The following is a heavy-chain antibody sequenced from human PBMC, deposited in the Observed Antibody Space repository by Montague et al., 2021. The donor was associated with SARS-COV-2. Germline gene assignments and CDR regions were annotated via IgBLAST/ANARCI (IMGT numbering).Heavy chain of an antibody. CDR2: INHSGST. J-gene: IGHJ2*01. V-gene: IGHV4-34*01. Sequence: SETLSLTCAVHGGSFSGYYWSWIRQPPGKGLEWIGEINHSGSTNYNPSLMSRVSISVDTSKNQFSLKLSSVTAADTAVYYCARGAPTITMIVVVFTGAGWYFDLWGRGTLVTVSS. CDR1: GGSFSGYY. D-gene: IGHD3-22*01. CDR3: ARGAPTITMIVVVFTGAGWYFDL.